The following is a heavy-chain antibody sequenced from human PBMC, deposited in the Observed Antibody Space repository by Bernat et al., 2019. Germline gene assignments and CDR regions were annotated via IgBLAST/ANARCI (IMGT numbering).Heavy chain of an antibody. V-gene: IGHV3-30*18. J-gene: IGHJ6*02. CDR3: AKDRGKYVSYYSYYYGMDV. CDR2: ISYDGSNK. CDR1: GFTFSSYG. D-gene: IGHD1-26*01. Sequence: QVQLVESGGGVVQPGRSLRLSCAASGFTFSSYGMHWVHQAPGKGLEWAAIISYDGSNKYYADSVKGRFTISRDNSKNTLYLQMNSLRAEDTAVYYCAKDRGKYVSYYSYYYGMDVWGQGTTVTVSS.